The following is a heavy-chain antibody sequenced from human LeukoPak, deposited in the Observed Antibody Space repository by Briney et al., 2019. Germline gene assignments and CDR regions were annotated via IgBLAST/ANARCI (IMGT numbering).Heavy chain of an antibody. CDR3: ARTTEGGYTYDYFYYYYMDV. J-gene: IGHJ6*03. CDR2: IYYSGST. V-gene: IGHV4-59*01. D-gene: IGHD5-18*01. Sequence: PSETLSPTCTVSGGSISSYYWNWIRQPPGKGLEWIGYIYYSGSTNYNPSLKSRVTISVDMSKNQFSLKLSSVTAADTAVYYCARTTEGGYTYDYFYYYYMDVWGKGTTVTISS. CDR1: GGSISSYY.